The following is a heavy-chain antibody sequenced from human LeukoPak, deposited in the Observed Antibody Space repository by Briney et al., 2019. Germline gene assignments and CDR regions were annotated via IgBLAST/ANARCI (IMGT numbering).Heavy chain of an antibody. J-gene: IGHJ3*01. CDR1: GGSISSGSYY. CDR2: IYTSGST. V-gene: IGHV4-61*02. Sequence: PSETLSLTCTVSGGSISSGSYYWSWFRQPAEKGLEWIGRIYTSGSTYYNPSLKSRVTISADTSKNQFSLNVSSVTAADTAVYYCARISSSNWYNERGAFDVWGQGTMVTVSS. CDR3: ARISSSNWYNERGAFDV. D-gene: IGHD6-13*01.